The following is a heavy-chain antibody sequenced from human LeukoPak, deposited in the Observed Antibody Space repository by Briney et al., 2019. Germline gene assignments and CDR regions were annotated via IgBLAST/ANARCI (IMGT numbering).Heavy chain of an antibody. J-gene: IGHJ4*02. V-gene: IGHV4-34*01. CDR2: INHSGST. D-gene: IGHD3-22*01. CDR3: ARGGYYDSSGYYPSGY. CDR1: GGSFSGYY. Sequence: KPSETLSLTCAVYGGSFSGYYWSWIRQPPGKGLEWIGEINHSGSTNYNPSLKSRVTISVDTSKNQFSLKLSSVTAADTAVYYCARGGYYDSSGYYPSGYWSQGTLVTVPS.